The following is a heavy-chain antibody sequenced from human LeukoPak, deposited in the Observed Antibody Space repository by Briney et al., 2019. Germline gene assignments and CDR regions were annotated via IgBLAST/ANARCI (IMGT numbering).Heavy chain of an antibody. CDR1: GFTLSSYP. CDR2: IAYDGSIT. D-gene: IGHD4-11*01. V-gene: IGHV3-30-3*01. J-gene: IGHJ5*02. CDR3: ARDFRPPYSNYVSVDT. Sequence: PGGSLRLSCAASGFTLSSYPMHWVRQAPGKGLEWLAVIAYDGSITLYTDSVKGRFTISRDNAKNSLYLQMNSLRAEDTAVYYCARDFRPPYSNYVSVDTWGQGTLVTVSS.